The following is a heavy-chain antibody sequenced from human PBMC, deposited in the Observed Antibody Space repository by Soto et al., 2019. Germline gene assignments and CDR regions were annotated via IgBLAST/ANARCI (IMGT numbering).Heavy chain of an antibody. V-gene: IGHV4-31*03. D-gene: IGHD6-19*01. Sequence: QVQLQESGPGLVKPSQTLSLTCTVSGGSISSGGYYWSWIRQHPGKGLEWIGYIYYTADTYYNPSLKSRVTISVDTSKNQFSLNLSSVTAADTAVYYCARQGSSGYFVDFWGQGTLVTVSS. J-gene: IGHJ4*02. CDR2: IYYTADT. CDR1: GGSISSGGYY. CDR3: ARQGSSGYFVDF.